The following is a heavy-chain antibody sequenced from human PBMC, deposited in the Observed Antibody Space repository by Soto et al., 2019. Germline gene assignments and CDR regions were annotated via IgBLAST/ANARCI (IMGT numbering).Heavy chain of an antibody. V-gene: IGHV5-51*01. CDR1: GYTFSRYW. CDR3: VRRVVEGYFDY. CDR2: IYPGDSDT. D-gene: IGHD2-21*01. Sequence: EVQLVQSGAEVKKPGESLKISWKGSGYTFSRYWIAWVRQMPGKGLEWMGSIYPGDSDTTYSPSFQGQVSISADKSISIAYLQWSSLKASDTAMYHCVRRVVEGYFDYWGQGTPVTASS. J-gene: IGHJ4*02.